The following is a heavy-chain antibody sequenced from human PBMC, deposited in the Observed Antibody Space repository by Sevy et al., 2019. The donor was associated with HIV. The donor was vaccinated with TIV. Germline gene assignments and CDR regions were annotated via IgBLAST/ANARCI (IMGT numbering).Heavy chain of an antibody. Sequence: SETLSLTCTVSGGSISSYYWSWIRQPPGKGLEWIGYIYYSGSTKYNPSLKSRVTISVDTSKNQFSLKLSSVTAADTAVYYCARDLWGGYSYGGKNENWFDPWGQGTLVTVSS. D-gene: IGHD5-18*01. CDR3: ARDLWGGYSYGGKNENWFDP. J-gene: IGHJ5*02. CDR1: GGSISSYY. CDR2: IYYSGST. V-gene: IGHV4-59*01.